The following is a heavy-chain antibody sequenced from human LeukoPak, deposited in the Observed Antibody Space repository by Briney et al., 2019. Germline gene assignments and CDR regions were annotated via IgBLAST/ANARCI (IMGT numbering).Heavy chain of an antibody. CDR2: ISGSGGST. CDR3: AKDGVRYCSGGSCYGYDY. CDR1: GFTFSSYA. D-gene: IGHD2-15*01. Sequence: PGGSLRLSCAASGFTFSSYAMSWVRQAPGKGLEWVSAISGSGGSTYYADSVKGRFTISRDNSKNTLYLQMNSLRAEDTAVYYCAKDGVRYCSGGSCYGYDYWGQGTLVTASS. V-gene: IGHV3-23*01. J-gene: IGHJ4*02.